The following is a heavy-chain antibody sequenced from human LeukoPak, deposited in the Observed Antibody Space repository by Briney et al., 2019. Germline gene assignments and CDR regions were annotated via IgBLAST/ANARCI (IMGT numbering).Heavy chain of an antibody. CDR3: SKGAGSFDY. J-gene: IGHJ4*02. D-gene: IGHD3-10*01. V-gene: IGHV4-61*01. CDR1: GGSVSSDSYY. Sequence: PPETLSLTCSVSGGSVSSDSYYWSWIRQPPGKGLEWIGYIYYSGSTNYNPSLKSRVIISIDTSKNQFSLKLSSVTAADTAVYYCSKGAGSFDYWGQGTLVTVSS. CDR2: IYYSGST.